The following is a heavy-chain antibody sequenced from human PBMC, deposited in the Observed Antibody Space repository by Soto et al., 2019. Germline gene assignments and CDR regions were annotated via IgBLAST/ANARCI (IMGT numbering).Heavy chain of an antibody. D-gene: IGHD3-10*01. CDR3: SSSGSYLWYYYMDV. CDR2: IYYRGST. CDR1: GGSISSSSYY. Sequence: PSETLSLTCTVSGGSISSSSYYWGWIRQPPGKGLEWIGSIYYRGSTYYNPSLKSRVTISVDTSKNQFSLKLSSVTAADTAVYFCSSSGSYLWYYYMDVWGKGTTVTVSS. J-gene: IGHJ6*03. V-gene: IGHV4-39*07.